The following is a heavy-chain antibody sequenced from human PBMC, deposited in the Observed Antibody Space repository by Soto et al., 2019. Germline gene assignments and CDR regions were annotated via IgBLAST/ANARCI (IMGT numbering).Heavy chain of an antibody. V-gene: IGHV4-34*01. Sequence: QVQLQQWGAGLLKPSETLSLTCAVYGGSFSGYYWSWIRQPPGKGLEWIGEINHSGSTNYNPSLNSRVTISVDTSKNQVSLKLSSVTAADTAVYYCARGRGYCSGGSCYGRNYYYYMDVWGKGTTVTVSS. CDR2: INHSGST. CDR3: ARGRGYCSGGSCYGRNYYYYMDV. J-gene: IGHJ6*03. D-gene: IGHD2-15*01. CDR1: GGSFSGYY.